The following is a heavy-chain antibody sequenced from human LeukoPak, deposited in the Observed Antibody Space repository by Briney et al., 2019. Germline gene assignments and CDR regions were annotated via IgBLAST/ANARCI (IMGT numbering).Heavy chain of an antibody. CDR2: IWYDGSNK. Sequence: GGSLRLSCAASGFTFSSYGMHWVRQAPGKGLEWVAVIWYDGSNKYYADSVKGRFTISRANSKNTLYLQMNSLRAEDTAVYYCARDPRDYYDSSGQFDYWGQGTLVTVSS. V-gene: IGHV3-33*01. CDR1: GFTFSSYG. J-gene: IGHJ4*02. D-gene: IGHD3-22*01. CDR3: ARDPRDYYDSSGQFDY.